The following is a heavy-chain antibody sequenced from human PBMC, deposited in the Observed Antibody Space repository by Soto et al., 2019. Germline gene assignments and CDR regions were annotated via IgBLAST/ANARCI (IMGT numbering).Heavy chain of an antibody. D-gene: IGHD6-6*01. V-gene: IGHV3-48*01. J-gene: IGHJ4*02. CDR2: ISSSSSTI. Sequence: GGSLRLSCAASGFTFSSYSMNWVRQAPGKGLEWVSYISSSSSTIYYADSVKGRFTISRDNAKNSLYLQMNSLRAEDTALYYCAKGSASTRPYYFDYWGQGTLVTVSS. CDR3: AKGSASTRPYYFDY. CDR1: GFTFSSYS.